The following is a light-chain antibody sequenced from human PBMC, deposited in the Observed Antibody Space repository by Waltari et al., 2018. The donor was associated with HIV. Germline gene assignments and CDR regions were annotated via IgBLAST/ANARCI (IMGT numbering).Light chain of an antibody. CDR3: QVWDSDTTRVV. Sequence: SFELTQPLSLSVALGQTARITCGGNNIGNKNVHWYQQTPGQAPVLGIFRDYRPSGIPERFSGSNSGNTATLTLSSAQAGDEADYYCQVWDSDTTRVVFGGGTKLTVL. CDR1: NIGNKN. V-gene: IGLV3-9*01. CDR2: RD. J-gene: IGLJ2*01.